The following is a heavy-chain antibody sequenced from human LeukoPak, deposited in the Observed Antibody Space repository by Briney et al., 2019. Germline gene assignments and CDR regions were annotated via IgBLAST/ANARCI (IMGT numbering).Heavy chain of an antibody. CDR2: IYYTGST. V-gene: IGHV4-59*02. D-gene: IGHD1-26*01. CDR1: GGSVSDYY. J-gene: IGHJ4*02. Sequence: SETLSLTCTVSGGSVSDYYWSWIRQSPGKGLEWIGYIYYTGSTSYNPSLRSRVTMSPDTSKNQFSLKLSSVTDADTAVYYCASRKVGNDYWGQGTLVTVSS. CDR3: ASRKVGNDY.